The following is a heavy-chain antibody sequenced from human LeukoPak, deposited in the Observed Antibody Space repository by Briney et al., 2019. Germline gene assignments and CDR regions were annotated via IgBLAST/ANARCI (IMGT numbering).Heavy chain of an antibody. V-gene: IGHV1-18*01. D-gene: IGHD3-3*01. CDR2: ISAYNGNT. CDR3: ARDTYDFWSGYYRYYYGMDV. Sequence: ASVKVSCTASGGTFSSYGISWVRQAPGQGLEWMGWISAYNGNTNYAQKLQGRVTMTTDTSTSTAYMELRSLRSDDTAVYYCARDTYDFWSGYYRYYYGMDVWGQGTTVTVSS. J-gene: IGHJ6*02. CDR1: GGTFSSYG.